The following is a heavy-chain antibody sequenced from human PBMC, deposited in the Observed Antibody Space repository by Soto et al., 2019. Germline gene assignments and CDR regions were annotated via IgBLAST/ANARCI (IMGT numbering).Heavy chain of an antibody. CDR3: VRQATTSWSY. Sequence: SETLSLTCTVSGGSISSATYYWGWIRQPPGKGLEWIGSIYYSGDTYYSPSLKSRVTISLDTSMNQFSLRLTSVNAADTAMYYCVRQATTSWSYWGQGTLVTVSS. CDR1: GGSISSATYY. CDR2: IYYSGDT. J-gene: IGHJ4*02. D-gene: IGHD2-2*01. V-gene: IGHV4-39*01.